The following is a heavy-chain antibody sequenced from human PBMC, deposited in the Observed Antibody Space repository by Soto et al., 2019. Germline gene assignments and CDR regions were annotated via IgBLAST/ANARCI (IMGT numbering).Heavy chain of an antibody. J-gene: IGHJ4*02. CDR2: IYLDDYK. V-gene: IGHV2-5*02. CDR3: AHIQSGYEVYFDY. D-gene: IGHD5-12*01. CDR1: WCSLSASGVG. Sequence: GXTLATPTQTLTXTCTFSWCSLSASGVGVVWIRQPPGKALEWLALIYLDDYKRYSPSLKSRLTITKDTSKKQVVLTMNNMEAVDTATYYCAHIQSGYEVYFDYWGQGTLGTVSS.